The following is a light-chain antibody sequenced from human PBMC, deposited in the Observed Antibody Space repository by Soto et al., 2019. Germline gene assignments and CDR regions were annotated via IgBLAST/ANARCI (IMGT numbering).Light chain of an antibody. CDR1: SSDVGGYNY. J-gene: IGLJ3*02. CDR3: CSYAGSYTRV. V-gene: IGLV2-11*01. CDR2: DVS. Sequence: QSALTQPRSVSGSPGQSVTISCTGTSSDVGGYNYVSWYQQHPGKAPKLMIYDVSKRPSGVPDRFSGSKSGNTASLTISGLQAEDEADYYCCSYAGSYTRVSGGGTKVTVL.